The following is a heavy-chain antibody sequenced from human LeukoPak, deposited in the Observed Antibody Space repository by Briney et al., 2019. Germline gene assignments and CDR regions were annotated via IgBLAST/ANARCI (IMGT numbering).Heavy chain of an antibody. J-gene: IGHJ4*02. CDR3: ARRAGAYSHPYDY. CDR2: ISSSGSTI. D-gene: IGHD4/OR15-4a*01. CDR1: GFTFSSYE. V-gene: IGHV3-48*03. Sequence: TGGSLRLSCAASGFTFSSYEMNWVRQAPGKGLEWVSYISSSGSTIYYADSVKGRFTISRDNSKNTLYLQMNSLRADDTAVYYCARRAGAYSHPYDYWGQGTLVTVSS.